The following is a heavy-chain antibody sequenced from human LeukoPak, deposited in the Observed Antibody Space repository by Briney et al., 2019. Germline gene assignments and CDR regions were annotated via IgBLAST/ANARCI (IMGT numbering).Heavy chain of an antibody. D-gene: IGHD5-18*01. CDR3: AKVYSYGPKPNYFDY. Sequence: QAGGSLRLSCAASGFTFSSYAMSWVRKAPGKGLEWFSAISGSGGSTYYADSVKGRFTISRDNSKNTLYLQMNSLRAEDTAVYYCAKVYSYGPKPNYFDYWGQGTLVTVSS. CDR2: ISGSGGST. CDR1: GFTFSSYA. J-gene: IGHJ4*02. V-gene: IGHV3-23*01.